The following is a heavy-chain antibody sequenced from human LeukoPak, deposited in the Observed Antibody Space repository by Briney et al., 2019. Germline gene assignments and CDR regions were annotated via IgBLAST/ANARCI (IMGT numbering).Heavy chain of an antibody. D-gene: IGHD4-11*01. CDR1: GGSISSSNW. CDR2: IYHSGST. J-gene: IGHJ4*02. Sequence: KSSETLSLTCAVSGGSISSSNWWSWVRQPPGKGLEWIGEIYHSGSTNYNPSLKSRVTISVDTSKNQFSLKLSSVTAADTAVYYCARDRDSNLLDYWGQGTLVTVSS. CDR3: ARDRDSNLLDY. V-gene: IGHV4-4*02.